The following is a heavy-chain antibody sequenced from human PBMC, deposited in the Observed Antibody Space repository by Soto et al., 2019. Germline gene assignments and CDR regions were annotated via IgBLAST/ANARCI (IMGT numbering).Heavy chain of an antibody. J-gene: IGHJ5*02. Sequence: GGSLRLSCAASGFTFSSYGMHWVRQAPGKGLEWVAVISYDGSNKYYADSVKGRFTISRDNSKNTLYLQMNSLRAEDTAVYYCAKETDCSGGSCYSAKNNWFDPWGQGTLVTVSS. CDR2: ISYDGSNK. D-gene: IGHD2-15*01. CDR3: AKETDCSGGSCYSAKNNWFDP. V-gene: IGHV3-30*18. CDR1: GFTFSSYG.